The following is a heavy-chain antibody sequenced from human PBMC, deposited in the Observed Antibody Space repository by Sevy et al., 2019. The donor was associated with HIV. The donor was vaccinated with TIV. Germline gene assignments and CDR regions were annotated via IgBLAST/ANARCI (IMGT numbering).Heavy chain of an antibody. J-gene: IGHJ4*02. CDR2: LSFGCGKI. V-gene: IGHV3-23*01. CDR3: AREGCTRPHDY. CDR1: GFAFYDYS. Sequence: GGSLRLSCAASGFAFYDYSMSWIRQAPGKGLEWVATLSFGCGKINYADSVKGRFTIYRDNSKNSFYLQMDNLRVEDTALYYWAREGCTRPHDYWGQGTRVTVSS. D-gene: IGHD2-8*01.